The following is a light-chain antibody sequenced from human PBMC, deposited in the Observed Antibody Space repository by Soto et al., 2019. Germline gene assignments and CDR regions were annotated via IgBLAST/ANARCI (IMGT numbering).Light chain of an antibody. Sequence: QSVLTQPPSASGTPGQRVTISCSGSGSNIGSNTVDWYQQLPGTAPKLLIYSNNQLPSGVPDRFSGSQSGTSVSLAISGLQSEDEADYYCAAWHYSLPGRLFGPGTKVTVL. CDR2: SNN. CDR1: GSNIGSNT. CDR3: AAWHYSLPGRL. J-gene: IGLJ1*01. V-gene: IGLV1-44*01.